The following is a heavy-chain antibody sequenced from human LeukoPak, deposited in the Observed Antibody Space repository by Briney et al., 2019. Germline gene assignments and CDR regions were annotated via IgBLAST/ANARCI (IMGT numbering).Heavy chain of an antibody. Sequence: GGSLRLSCAASGFTFSSYWMSWVRQAPGKGLEWVANIKQDGSEKYYVDSVKGRFTIPRDNAKNSLYLQMNSLRAEDTAVYYCARDLTAGFWGCSSTSCPPGDYWGQGTLVTVSS. CDR3: ARDLTAGFWGCSSTSCPPGDY. V-gene: IGHV3-7*01. J-gene: IGHJ4*02. D-gene: IGHD2-2*01. CDR2: IKQDGSEK. CDR1: GFTFSSYW.